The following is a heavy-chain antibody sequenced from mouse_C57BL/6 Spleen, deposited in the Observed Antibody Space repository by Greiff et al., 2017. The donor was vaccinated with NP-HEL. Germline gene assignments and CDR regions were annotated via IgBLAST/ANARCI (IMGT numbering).Heavy chain of an antibody. CDR1: GYTFTSYW. Sequence: QVQLQQPGAELVRPGTSVKLSCKASGYTFTSYWMHWVKQRPGQGLEWIGVIDPSDSYTNYNQKFKGKATLTVDTSSSTAYMQLSSLTSEDSAVYYGARRGYGSSYYAMDYWGQRTSVTVSS. J-gene: IGHJ4*01. V-gene: IGHV1-59*01. CDR2: IDPSDSYT. CDR3: ARRGYGSSYYAMDY. D-gene: IGHD1-1*01.